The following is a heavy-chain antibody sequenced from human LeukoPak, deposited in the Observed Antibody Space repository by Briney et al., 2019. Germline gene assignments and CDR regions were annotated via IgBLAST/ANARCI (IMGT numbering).Heavy chain of an antibody. CDR1: GFTFSSYW. V-gene: IGHV3-74*01. J-gene: IGHJ4*02. CDR3: ASEVGGGEDY. D-gene: IGHD2-15*01. CDR2: INRDGSST. Sequence: GGSLRLSCAASGFTFSSYWMHWVRQAPGKGLVWVSRINRDGSSTTYADSVKGRFTISRDNAKNTLYLQMNSLRAEDTAVYYCASEVGGGEDYWGQGTLVTVSS.